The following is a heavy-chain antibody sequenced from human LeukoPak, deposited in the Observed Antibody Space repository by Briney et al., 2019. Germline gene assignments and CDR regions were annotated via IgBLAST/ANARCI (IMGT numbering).Heavy chain of an antibody. V-gene: IGHV4-59*12. J-gene: IGHJ5*02. D-gene: IGHD1-26*01. CDR3: ARVGAMRQFDP. CDR2: LSMRGTT. CDR1: GASIRSSF. Sequence: SETLSLTCTVSGASIRSSFWNWIRQPPGRGLEWIGYLSMRGTTNYNPSLKSRVTISVDKSKNQFSLKLSSVTAADTAVYYCARVGAMRQFDPWGQGTLVTVSS.